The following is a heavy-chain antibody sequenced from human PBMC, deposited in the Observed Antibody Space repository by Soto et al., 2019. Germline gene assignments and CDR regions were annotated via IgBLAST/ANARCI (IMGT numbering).Heavy chain of an antibody. J-gene: IGHJ4*02. CDR3: ARHVSGYCSGGSCYWSN. D-gene: IGHD2-15*01. CDR1: GGSISSSSYY. CDR2: IYYSGST. V-gene: IGHV4-39*01. Sequence: SETLSLTCTVSGGSISSSSYYWGWIRQPPGKGLEWIGSIYYSGSTYYNPSLESRVTISVDTSKNQFSLKLSSVTAADTAVYYCARHVSGYCSGGSCYWSNWGQGTLVTVSS.